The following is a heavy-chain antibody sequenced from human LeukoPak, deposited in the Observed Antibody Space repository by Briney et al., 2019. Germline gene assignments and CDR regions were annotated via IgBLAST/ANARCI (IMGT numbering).Heavy chain of an antibody. CDR3: AREKQSGGTPFDY. CDR1: GFTFSNYG. CDR2: VADDEKTI. V-gene: IGHV3-30*03. J-gene: IGHJ4*02. Sequence: GGSLRLSCAASGFTFSNYGMHWVRQAPGKGLEWVAVVADDEKTIFYADSLKGRFTVSRDNSKNTVYLQMNSLRDEDTAVYYRAREKQSGGTPFDYWGQGSLVTVSS. D-gene: IGHD1-26*01.